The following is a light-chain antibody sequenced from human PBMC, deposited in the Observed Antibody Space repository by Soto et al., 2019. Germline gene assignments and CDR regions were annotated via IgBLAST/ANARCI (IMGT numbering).Light chain of an antibody. V-gene: IGKV3-20*01. CDR3: QQYGSTART. J-gene: IGKJ1*01. CDR1: KSFSHSY. Sequence: IVLTPYPHTLSLPPGDRDTLSCRDSKSFSHSYLAWYQQKPGQAPQLLIYGASSRDTGIPDRFSGSGSGTDFTLTISRLEPEDFAVYYCQQYGSTARTFGQGTKLDIK. CDR2: GAS.